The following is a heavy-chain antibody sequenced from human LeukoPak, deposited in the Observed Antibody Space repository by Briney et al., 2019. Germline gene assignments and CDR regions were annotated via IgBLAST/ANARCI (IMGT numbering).Heavy chain of an antibody. J-gene: IGHJ4*02. Sequence: ASVTVSCTASGYPFRSYVVHWLRQASGQSLEWIGWINPANGNTKYSRNFQGRVTITRDTSASVVYMELSSLRYEDTAVYYCARDGYDADGYLDYWGQGALVPVSS. V-gene: IGHV1-3*01. CDR3: ARDGYDADGYLDY. CDR1: GYPFRSYV. D-gene: IGHD5-12*01. CDR2: INPANGNT.